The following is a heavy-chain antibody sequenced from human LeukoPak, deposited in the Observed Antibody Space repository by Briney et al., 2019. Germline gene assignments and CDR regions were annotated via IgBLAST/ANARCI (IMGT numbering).Heavy chain of an antibody. V-gene: IGHV4-31*03. D-gene: IGHD3-22*01. Sequence: SQTLSLTCTVSGGSISSGGYYWSWIRQHPGKGLEWIGYIYYSGSTYYNPSLKSRVTISVDTSKNQFSLKLSSVTAADAAVYYCARGYYDCSGSLVFDPWGQGTLVTVSS. CDR2: IYYSGST. J-gene: IGHJ5*02. CDR1: GGSISSGGYY. CDR3: ARGYYDCSGSLVFDP.